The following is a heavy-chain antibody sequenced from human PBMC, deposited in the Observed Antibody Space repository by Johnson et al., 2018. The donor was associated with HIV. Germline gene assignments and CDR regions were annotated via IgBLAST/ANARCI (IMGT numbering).Heavy chain of an antibody. J-gene: IGHJ3*02. CDR2: IKSDGGST. CDR3: ARVGAIAAGGAFDI. CDR1: GFTFSSYG. D-gene: IGHD6-13*01. Sequence: QMQLVESGGGVVQPGGSLRLSCAASGFTFSSYGMHWVRQAPGKGLEWVARIKSDGGSTSYVDSVKGRFIISRDNTKNTLYLQMNSLRAEDTALYYCARVGAIAAGGAFDIWGQGTMVTVSS. V-gene: IGHV3-NL1*01.